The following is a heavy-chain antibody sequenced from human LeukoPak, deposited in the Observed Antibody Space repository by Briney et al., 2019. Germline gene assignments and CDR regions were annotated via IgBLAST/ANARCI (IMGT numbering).Heavy chain of an antibody. CDR3: AKAGEVLGHSYYMDV. CDR1: GCTFSSYG. J-gene: IGHJ6*03. V-gene: IGHV3-30*18. D-gene: IGHD2-21*01. Sequence: GRSLRLSCAASGCTFSSYGMHWVRQAPGKGLEWVAVIWYGGSNKYYADSVKGRFTISRDNSKNTLYLQMNSLRAEDTAVYYCAKAGEVLGHSYYMDVWGKGTTVTVSS. CDR2: IWYGGSNK.